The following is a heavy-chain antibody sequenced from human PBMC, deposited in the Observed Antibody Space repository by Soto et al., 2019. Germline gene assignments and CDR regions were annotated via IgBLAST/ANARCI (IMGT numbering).Heavy chain of an antibody. CDR3: ASDRASPSSRWYRADYYYYGMDV. V-gene: IGHV4-31*03. CDR1: GGSISSGGYY. CDR2: IYYSGST. D-gene: IGHD6-13*01. Sequence: PSETLSLTCTVSGGSISSGGYYWSWIRQHPGKGLEWIGYIYYSGSTYYNPSLKSRVTISVDTSKNQFSLKLSSVTAADTAVYYCASDRASPSSRWYRADYYYYGMDVWGQGTTVT. J-gene: IGHJ6*02.